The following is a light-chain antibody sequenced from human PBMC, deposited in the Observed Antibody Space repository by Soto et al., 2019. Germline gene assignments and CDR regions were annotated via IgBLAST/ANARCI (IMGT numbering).Light chain of an antibody. V-gene: IGKV1-5*01. Sequence: DLQMTQSPSTLSASVGDRVTITCRASQSISDWLAWYQQKPGKAPKLLIYDASSLESGVPSRFSGSGSGTEFTLTISSLQPADFATYYCQQYSSHRTFGQGTKVEIK. CDR1: QSISDW. J-gene: IGKJ1*01. CDR2: DAS. CDR3: QQYSSHRT.